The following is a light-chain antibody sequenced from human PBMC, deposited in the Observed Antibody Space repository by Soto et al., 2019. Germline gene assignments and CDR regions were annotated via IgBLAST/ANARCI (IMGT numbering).Light chain of an antibody. J-gene: IGLJ3*02. CDR2: NDN. CDR3: AAWDVSLEAWV. V-gene: IGLV1-44*01. CDR1: NSNIGSKP. Sequence: QSVLIQPPSASGSPGLRVTISCFGSNSNIGSKPVNWFQQLPGTAPRLLIYNDNQRPSGVPDRFSGSRSGTSVSLAISGLQSGDEADFYCAAWDVSLEAWVFGGGTKVTVL.